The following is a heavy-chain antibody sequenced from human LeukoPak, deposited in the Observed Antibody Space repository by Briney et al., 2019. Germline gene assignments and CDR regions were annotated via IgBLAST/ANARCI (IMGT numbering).Heavy chain of an antibody. V-gene: IGHV3-15*01. J-gene: IGHJ4*02. D-gene: IGHD3-10*01. CDR3: ASPGGSYYLDY. Sequence: GGSLRLSCATSGFNFSNAWMSWVRPAPGKGLEWVGCIKSEHDGETREYAAPVKGRCTISRDDSKHTLYLQMDSLRTEDTAVYYCASPGGSYYLDYWGQKTLVTVSS. CDR2: IKSEHDGETR. CDR1: GFNFSNAW.